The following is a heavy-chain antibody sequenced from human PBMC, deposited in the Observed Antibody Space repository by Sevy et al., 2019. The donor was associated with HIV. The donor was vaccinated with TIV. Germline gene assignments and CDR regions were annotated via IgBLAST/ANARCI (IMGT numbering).Heavy chain of an antibody. J-gene: IGHJ4*02. V-gene: IGHV3-21*01. Sequence: GGSLRLSCAASGFSLSNYFINWVRQAPGKGLEWVSSISSGSSYIFYADSVKGRFTISRDNAKNSLYLHMNSLRAEDTAVYYCARGDYYGSLYYFDYWGPGTLVTVSS. CDR2: ISSGSSYI. D-gene: IGHD3-10*01. CDR1: GFSLSNYF. CDR3: ARGDYYGSLYYFDY.